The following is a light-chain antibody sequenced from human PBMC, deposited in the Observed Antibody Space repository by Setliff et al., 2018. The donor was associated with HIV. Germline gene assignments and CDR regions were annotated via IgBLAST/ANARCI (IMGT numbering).Light chain of an antibody. CDR3: TSYTRSSTYV. CDR1: SSDVDAYDY. CDR2: DVS. V-gene: IGLV2-11*01. J-gene: IGLJ1*01. Sequence: QSALTQPRSMSGSPGQSVTISCTGTSSDVDAYDYVSWYQHHPGKAPQLLIYDVSKRPSGVSDRFSGSKSGNTASLTISGLRSEDEADYYCTSYTRSSTYVFGTGTKVTVL.